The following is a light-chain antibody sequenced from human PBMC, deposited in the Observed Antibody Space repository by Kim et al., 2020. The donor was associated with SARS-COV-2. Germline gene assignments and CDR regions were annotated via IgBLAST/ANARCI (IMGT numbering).Light chain of an antibody. Sequence: EIVLTQSPATLSLSPGERATLSCRASQSVSSYLAWYQQKPGQAPRLLIYDASNRATGIPARFSGSGSGTDFTLTISSLEPEDFAVYYCQQRSNWPTFGGWTNVDIK. J-gene: IGKJ4*01. CDR3: QQRSNWPT. V-gene: IGKV3-11*01. CDR1: QSVSSY. CDR2: DAS.